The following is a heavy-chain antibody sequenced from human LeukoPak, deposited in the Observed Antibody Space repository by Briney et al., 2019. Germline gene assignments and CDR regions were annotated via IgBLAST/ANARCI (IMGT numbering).Heavy chain of an antibody. CDR2: IYYSGST. CDR3: ARGERRYDILTGYYRAAFDI. Sequence: SETLSLTCTVSGDSISSYYWSWIRQPPGKRLEWIGYIYYSGSTNYNPSLKSRVTISVDTSKNQFSLKLSSVTAADTAVYYCARGERRYDILTGYYRAAFDIWGQGTMVTVSS. CDR1: GDSISSYY. V-gene: IGHV4-59*01. D-gene: IGHD3-9*01. J-gene: IGHJ3*02.